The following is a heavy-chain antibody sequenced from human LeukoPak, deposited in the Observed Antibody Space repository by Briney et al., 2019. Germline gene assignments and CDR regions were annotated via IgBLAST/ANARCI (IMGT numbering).Heavy chain of an antibody. D-gene: IGHD3-9*01. CDR2: ISRSATTI. CDR3: ARGHDNYYYYYMDV. Sequence: PGGSLRLSCAASGFTFSSYEMNWVRQAPGKGLEWVSSISRSATTIYYADSVKGRFTISRDNAKNSLYLQMNSLRAEDTAVYYCARGHDNYYYYYMDVWGKGTTVTVSS. J-gene: IGHJ6*03. CDR1: GFTFSSYE. V-gene: IGHV3-48*03.